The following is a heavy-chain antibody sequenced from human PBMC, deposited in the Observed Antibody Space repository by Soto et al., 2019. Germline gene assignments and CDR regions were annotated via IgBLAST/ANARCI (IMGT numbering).Heavy chain of an antibody. CDR1: GFTVSSNY. V-gene: IGHV3-53*02. J-gene: IGHJ3*02. Sequence: EVQLVETGGGLIQPGGSLRLSCAASGFTVSSNYMSWVRQAPGKGLEWVSVIYSGGSTYYADSVKGRFTISRDNSKNTLYLQMNSLRAEDTAVYYCRYYDILPGPDAFDIWGQGTMVTVSS. CDR2: IYSGGST. CDR3: RYYDILPGPDAFDI. D-gene: IGHD3-9*01.